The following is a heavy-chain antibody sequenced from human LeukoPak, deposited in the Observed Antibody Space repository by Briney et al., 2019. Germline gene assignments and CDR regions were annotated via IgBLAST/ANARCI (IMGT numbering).Heavy chain of an antibody. CDR3: ATSRDGYNSYFDY. Sequence: ASVKVSCKASGYTFTSYYMHWVRQAPGQGLEWMGIINPSGGSTSYAQKFRGRVTMTRDMSTSTVYMELSSLRSEDTAVYYCATSRDGYNSYFDYWGQGTLVTVSS. V-gene: IGHV1-46*01. CDR2: INPSGGST. D-gene: IGHD5-24*01. CDR1: GYTFTSYY. J-gene: IGHJ4*02.